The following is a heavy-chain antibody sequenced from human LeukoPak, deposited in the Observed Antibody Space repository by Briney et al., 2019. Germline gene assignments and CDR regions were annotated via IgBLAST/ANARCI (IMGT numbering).Heavy chain of an antibody. Sequence: SVKVSCKASGGTFSSYAISWVRQAPGQGLEWMGRIIPILGIANYAQKFQGRVTITADESTSTAYMELSSLRSEDTAVYYCAREGDRNWGLRYYMDVWGKGTTVTVSS. J-gene: IGHJ6*03. V-gene: IGHV1-69*04. D-gene: IGHD7-27*01. CDR1: GGTFSSYA. CDR3: AREGDRNWGLRYYMDV. CDR2: IIPILGIA.